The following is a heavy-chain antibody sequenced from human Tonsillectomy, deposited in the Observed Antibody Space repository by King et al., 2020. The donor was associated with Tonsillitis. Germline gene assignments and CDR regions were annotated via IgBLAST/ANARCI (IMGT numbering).Heavy chain of an antibody. J-gene: IGHJ6*02. CDR3: ARASYDILPGYTTPRNYYYGMDV. Sequence: VQLVESGAEVKKPGSSVKVSCKASGGTLSSSDISWVRQAPGQGLEWMGGIIRIFGRGNYAQKFQGRVTITADESTSTAYMGLSSLRSEDTAVYYCARASYDILPGYTTPRNYYYGMDVWGQGTTVTVSS. D-gene: IGHD3-9*01. CDR1: GGTLSSSD. V-gene: IGHV1-69*01. CDR2: IIRIFGRG.